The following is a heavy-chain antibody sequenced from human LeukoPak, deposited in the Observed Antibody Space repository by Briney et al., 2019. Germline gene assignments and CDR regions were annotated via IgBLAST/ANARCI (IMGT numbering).Heavy chain of an antibody. V-gene: IGHV4-38-2*01. CDR1: AYSISSGHY. CDR2: IYHSGTT. CDR3: ARTGYCSGGSCYSDY. J-gene: IGHJ4*02. D-gene: IGHD2-15*01. Sequence: KTSETLSLTCAVSAYSISSGHYWAWIRQPPGKGLEWIGSIYHSGTTYYNPSLKSRVTISVDTSKNQFSLKLSSVTAADTAVYYCARTGYCSGGSCYSDYWGQGTLVTVSS.